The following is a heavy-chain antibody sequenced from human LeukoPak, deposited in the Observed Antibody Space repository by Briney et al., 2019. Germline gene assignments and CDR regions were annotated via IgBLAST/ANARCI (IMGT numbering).Heavy chain of an antibody. D-gene: IGHD6-13*01. Sequence: ASVKVSCKASGYTFTGYYMHWVRQAPGQGLERMGWINPNSGGTNYAQKFQGRVTMTGDTSISTAYMELSRLRSDDTAVYYCAGAEGFSNKRLDYWGQGTLVTVSS. V-gene: IGHV1-2*02. CDR2: INPNSGGT. CDR3: AGAEGFSNKRLDY. CDR1: GYTFTGYY. J-gene: IGHJ4*02.